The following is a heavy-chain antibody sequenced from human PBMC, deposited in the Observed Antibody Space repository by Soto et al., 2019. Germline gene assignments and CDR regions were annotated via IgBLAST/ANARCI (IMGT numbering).Heavy chain of an antibody. D-gene: IGHD5-12*01. CDR2: VTPYKADT. V-gene: IGHV1-18*04. CDR3: ATDGPSNSGNLYAFDI. Sequence: AQLVQSGAEVKKSGASVRVSCKASGYTLTNYGVTWVRQAPGQGLEWLGRVTPYKADTNSAQNLQGRVTMATDISTITAYVELRSLRSDDTAVYFCATDGPSNSGNLYAFDIWGQGTMVTVS. CDR1: GYTLTNYG. J-gene: IGHJ3*02.